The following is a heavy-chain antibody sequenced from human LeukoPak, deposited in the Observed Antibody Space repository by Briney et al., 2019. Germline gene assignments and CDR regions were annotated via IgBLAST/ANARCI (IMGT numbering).Heavy chain of an antibody. Sequence: SETLSLTCTVSGGSISSYYWNWIRQPPGKGLEWIGYIHYSGSTNYNPSLKSRVTISVDTSKNQFSLKLSSVTAADTAVYYCARDLSGNGWELPGAFDIWGQGTMVTVSS. V-gene: IGHV4-59*01. CDR3: ARDLSGNGWELPGAFDI. CDR2: IHYSGST. J-gene: IGHJ3*02. D-gene: IGHD1-26*01. CDR1: GGSISSYY.